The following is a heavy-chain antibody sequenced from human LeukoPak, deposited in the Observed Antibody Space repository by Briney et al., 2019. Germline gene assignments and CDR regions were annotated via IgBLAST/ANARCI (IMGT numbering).Heavy chain of an antibody. CDR2: IYPSDSDT. D-gene: IGHD4-11*01. V-gene: IGHV5-51*01. CDR3: TGSTRMTNPDY. Sequence: PGESLKISCKGSGYSFTSYWIVWVRQMPGKGLEWMGIIYPSDSDTRYSPSFQGQVTISADKSISTAYLQWSSLKASDTAMYYCTGSTRMTNPDYWGQGTQVTVSS. J-gene: IGHJ4*02. CDR1: GYSFTSYW.